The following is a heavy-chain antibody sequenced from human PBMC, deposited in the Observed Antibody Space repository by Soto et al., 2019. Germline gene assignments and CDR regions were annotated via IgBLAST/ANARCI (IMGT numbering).Heavy chain of an antibody. D-gene: IGHD3-3*01. CDR2: IKSKTDGGTT. CDR3: TTDALRFLEWLSY. CDR1: GLTFSKAW. V-gene: IGHV3-15*01. Sequence: EVQLVESGGGLVKPGGSLRLSCAASGLTFSKAWMSWVRQAPGKGLEWVGRIKSKTDGGTTDYAAPVKGRFTITRDDSKNTLYLQMNSLKTEDTAVYYCTTDALRFLEWLSYWGHGTLVTVSS. J-gene: IGHJ4*01.